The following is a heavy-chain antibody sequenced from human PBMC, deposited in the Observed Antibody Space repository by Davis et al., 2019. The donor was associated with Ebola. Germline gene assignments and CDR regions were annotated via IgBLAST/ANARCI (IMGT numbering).Heavy chain of an antibody. CDR3: ARYTPHYYYGSGSYYNDYGMDV. J-gene: IGHJ6*02. Sequence: SETLFLTCSVSGGSISSYYWSWIRQPPGKGLEWIGYIYYSGSTNYNPSLKSRVTISVDTSKNQFSLKLSSVTAADTAVYYCARYTPHYYYGSGSYYNDYGMDVWGPGTTVTVSS. V-gene: IGHV4-59*01. D-gene: IGHD3-10*01. CDR2: IYYSGST. CDR1: GGSISSYY.